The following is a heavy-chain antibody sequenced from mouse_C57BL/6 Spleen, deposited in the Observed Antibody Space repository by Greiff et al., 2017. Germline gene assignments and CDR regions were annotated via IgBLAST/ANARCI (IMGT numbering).Heavy chain of an antibody. CDR3: ARDNSYDFDY. Sequence: QVQLQQSGAELVRPGASVKLSCKASGYTFTDYYINWVKQRPGQGLEWIARIYPGSGNNYYNEKFKGKATLTADKSSSTAYMQLSSLTSEDSAVYFCARDNSYDFDYWGQGTTLTVSS. V-gene: IGHV1-76*01. CDR2: IYPGSGNN. J-gene: IGHJ2*01. CDR1: GYTFTDYY. D-gene: IGHD1-3*01.